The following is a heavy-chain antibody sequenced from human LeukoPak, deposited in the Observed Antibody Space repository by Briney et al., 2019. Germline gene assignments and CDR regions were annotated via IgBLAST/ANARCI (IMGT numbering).Heavy chain of an antibody. CDR3: ARDPDYYDSSGYLLRAFDI. D-gene: IGHD3-22*01. Sequence: SETLSLTCTVSGGSISSYYWSWIRQPPGKGLEWIGYIYYSGSTNYNPSLKSRVTISVDTSKNQFSLKLSSVTAADTAVYYCARDPDYYDSSGYLLRAFDIWGQGTMVTVSS. CDR1: GGSISSYY. J-gene: IGHJ3*02. V-gene: IGHV4-59*01. CDR2: IYYSGST.